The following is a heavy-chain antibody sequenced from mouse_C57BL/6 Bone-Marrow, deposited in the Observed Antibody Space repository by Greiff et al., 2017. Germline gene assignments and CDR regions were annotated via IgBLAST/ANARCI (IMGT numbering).Heavy chain of an antibody. CDR3: ARRITTVVAPYYAMDY. Sequence: EVQLQQSGPVLVKPGASVKMSCKASGYTFTDYYMNWVKQSHGKSLEWIGVINPYNGGTSYNQQFKGKATLTVDKSSSTAYMELNSLTSEDSAVYYCARRITTVVAPYYAMDYWGQGTSVTVSS. J-gene: IGHJ4*01. D-gene: IGHD1-1*01. CDR2: INPYNGGT. CDR1: GYTFTDYY. V-gene: IGHV1-19*01.